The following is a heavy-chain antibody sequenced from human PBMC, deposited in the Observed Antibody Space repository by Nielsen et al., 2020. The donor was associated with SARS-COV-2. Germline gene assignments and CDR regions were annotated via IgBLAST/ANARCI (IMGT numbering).Heavy chain of an antibody. Sequence: SVKVSCKASGGTFRDYGIIWVRQAPGQGLEWMGGINPMYGTSHYAQNFQGRVTITADEYTSTVYMELGSLTSEDTAVYFCGGNSLNNGWPRGTAFDPWGQGTLVTVSS. CDR3: GGNSLNNGWPRGTAFDP. J-gene: IGHJ5*02. V-gene: IGHV1-69*13. CDR1: GGTFRDYG. CDR2: INPMYGTS. D-gene: IGHD6-19*01.